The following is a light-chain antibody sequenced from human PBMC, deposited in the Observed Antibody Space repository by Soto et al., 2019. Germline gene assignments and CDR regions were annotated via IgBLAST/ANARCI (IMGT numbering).Light chain of an antibody. CDR1: QSVSSY. Sequence: EIVLTQSPATLSLSPGERATLSCRASQSVSSYLAWYQQKPGQAPRLLIYDASNRATGIPARFSGSGSGTDFTLTISSLEPEDFAVYYCQQRSNRPRLFGPGTKVDIK. CDR3: QQRSNRPRL. V-gene: IGKV3-11*01. J-gene: IGKJ3*01. CDR2: DAS.